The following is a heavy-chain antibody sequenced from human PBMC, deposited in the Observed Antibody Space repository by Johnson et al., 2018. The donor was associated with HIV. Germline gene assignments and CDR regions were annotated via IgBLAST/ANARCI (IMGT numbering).Heavy chain of an antibody. CDR1: GFTVSSNY. Sequence: VQLVESGGGLVQPGGSLRLSCAASGFTVSSNYMSWVRQAPGKGLEWVSVIYSGGSTYYADSVTGSFTISRNNSNNTLYLQMNSLRAEDTAVYYCASTSLRIRAFDIWGQGTMVTVSS. D-gene: IGHD3-3*01. CDR3: ASTSLRIRAFDI. V-gene: IGHV3-66*01. J-gene: IGHJ3*02. CDR2: IYSGGST.